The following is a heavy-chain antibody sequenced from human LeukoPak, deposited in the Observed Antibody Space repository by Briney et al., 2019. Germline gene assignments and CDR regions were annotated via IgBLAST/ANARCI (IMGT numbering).Heavy chain of an antibody. Sequence: GGSLRLSCAASGFTFSSYSMNWVRQAPGKGLEWVSSISSSSYIYYADSVKGRFTISRDNAKNSLYLQMNSLRAEDTAVYYCARGGQLVQNDAFDIWGQGTMVTVSS. CDR2: ISSSSYI. CDR3: ARGGQLVQNDAFDI. D-gene: IGHD6-13*01. V-gene: IGHV3-21*01. J-gene: IGHJ3*02. CDR1: GFTFSSYS.